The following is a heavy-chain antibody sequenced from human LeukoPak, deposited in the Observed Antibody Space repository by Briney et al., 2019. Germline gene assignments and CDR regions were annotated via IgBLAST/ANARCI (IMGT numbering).Heavy chain of an antibody. J-gene: IGHJ4*02. CDR2: INADSGGT. Sequence: VASVKVSCKASRYIFTGFNFHWVRQAPGQGLEWMGRINADSGGTDLAQKFQGRITMTRDTSVSTTYMELTGLISDDTAIYYCARQADYLNNRGHYYGGGLNRWGRGPLVPVSS. CDR1: RYIFTGFN. V-gene: IGHV1-2*06. CDR3: ARQADYLNNRGHYYGGGLNR. D-gene: IGHD3-22*01.